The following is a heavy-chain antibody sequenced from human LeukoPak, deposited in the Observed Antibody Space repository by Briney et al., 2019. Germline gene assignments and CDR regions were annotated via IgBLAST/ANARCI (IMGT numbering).Heavy chain of an antibody. CDR1: GGSISSYY. V-gene: IGHV4-59*12. J-gene: IGHJ4*02. Sequence: SETLSLTCTVSGGSISSYYWSWIRQPPGKGLEWIGYIYYSGSTNYNPSLKSRVTISVDTSKNQFSLKLSSVTAADTAVYYCVRDPKMYERSYFDYWGQGTLVTVSS. D-gene: IGHD3-22*01. CDR2: IYYSGST. CDR3: VRDPKMYERSYFDY.